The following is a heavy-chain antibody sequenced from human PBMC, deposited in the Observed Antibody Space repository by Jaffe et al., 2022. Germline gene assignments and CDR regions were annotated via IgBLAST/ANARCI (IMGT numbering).Heavy chain of an antibody. J-gene: IGHJ6*03. D-gene: IGHD3-10*01. Sequence: QVQLQESGPGLVKPSQTLSLTCTVSGGSISSGSYYWSWIRQPAGKGLEWIGRIYTSGSTNYNPSLKSRVTISVDTSKNQFSLKLSSVTAADTAVYYCALVRGVIITHYYYYYMDVWGKGTTVTVSS. CDR1: GGSISSGSYY. CDR2: IYTSGST. CDR3: ALVRGVIITHYYYYYMDV. V-gene: IGHV4-61*02.